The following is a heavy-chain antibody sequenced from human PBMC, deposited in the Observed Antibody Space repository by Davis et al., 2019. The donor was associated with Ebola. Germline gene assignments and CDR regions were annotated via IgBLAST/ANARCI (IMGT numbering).Heavy chain of an antibody. CDR3: AKIAIFGENGMDV. CDR1: GFTFSDYA. CDR2: ISYDGSNK. D-gene: IGHD3-3*01. J-gene: IGHJ6*04. V-gene: IGHV3-30*18. Sequence: PGGSLRLSCAASGFTFSDYAMHWVRQAPGKGLEWVAVISYDGSNKYYADSVKGRFTISRDNSKNTLYLQMNSLRAEDTAVYYCAKIAIFGENGMDVWGKGTTVTVSS.